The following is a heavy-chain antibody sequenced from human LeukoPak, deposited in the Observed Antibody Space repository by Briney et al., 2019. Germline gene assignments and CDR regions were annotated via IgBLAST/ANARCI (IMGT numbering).Heavy chain of an antibody. CDR2: IYPGDSDT. CDR1: GYSFTNNW. Sequence: GESLKISCKGSGYSFTNNWIAWVRQMPGKGLQWMGSIYPGDSDTRYSPSFQGQVTISTDKSINTAYLQWSSLKASDTAMYYCARRWGYWEAFDYWGQGTLVTVSS. CDR3: ARRWGYWEAFDY. V-gene: IGHV5-51*01. D-gene: IGHD3-22*01. J-gene: IGHJ4*02.